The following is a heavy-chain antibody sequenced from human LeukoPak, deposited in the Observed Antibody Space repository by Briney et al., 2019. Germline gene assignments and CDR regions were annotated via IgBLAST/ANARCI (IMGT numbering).Heavy chain of an antibody. CDR3: ARNQQGFDP. Sequence: GGSLRLSCAASGFTFSSYGMTWVRQAPGKGLEWVSYISSSSSTIYYADSVKGRFTISRDNAKNSLYLQLNSLRAEDTAVYYCARNQQGFDPWGQGTLVTVSS. V-gene: IGHV3-48*01. CDR1: GFTFSSYG. J-gene: IGHJ5*02. CDR2: ISSSSSTI.